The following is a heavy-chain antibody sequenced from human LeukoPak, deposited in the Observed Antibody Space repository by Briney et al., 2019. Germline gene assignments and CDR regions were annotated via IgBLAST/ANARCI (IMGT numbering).Heavy chain of an antibody. CDR1: GYTFTSYG. V-gene: IGHV1-69*04. CDR2: IIPILGIA. J-gene: IGHJ4*02. Sequence: GASVKVSCKASGYTFTSYGISWVRQAPGQGLEWMGRIIPILGIANYAQKFQGRVTITADKSTSTAYMELSSLRSEDTAVYYCARDAIFGVVTQYYFDYWGQGTLVTVSS. CDR3: ARDAIFGVVTQYYFDY. D-gene: IGHD3-3*01.